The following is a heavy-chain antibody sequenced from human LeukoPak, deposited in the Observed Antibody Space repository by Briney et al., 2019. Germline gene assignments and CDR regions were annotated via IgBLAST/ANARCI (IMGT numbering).Heavy chain of an antibody. Sequence: AGGSLSLSCAASGFTFSSYAMNWVRQAPGRGLEWVSGFSGSGGTTYYADSVKGRFTISRDNSKNTLYLQMNSLRAEDTAVYYCANGNRCTSPNCLGYYYFYMDVWGKGTTATVSS. CDR3: ANGNRCTSPNCLGYYYFYMDV. CDR2: FSGSGGTT. V-gene: IGHV3-23*01. CDR1: GFTFSSYA. D-gene: IGHD2-8*01. J-gene: IGHJ6*03.